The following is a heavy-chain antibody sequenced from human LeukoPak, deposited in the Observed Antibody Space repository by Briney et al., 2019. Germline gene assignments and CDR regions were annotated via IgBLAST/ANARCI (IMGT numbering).Heavy chain of an antibody. V-gene: IGHV4-39*01. D-gene: IGHD3-22*01. J-gene: IGHJ4*02. CDR3: ARRVAGSGYRDY. CDR2: IHYSGST. Sequence: SETLSLTCTVSGDSISSSSYYWAWIRQPPGKGLEWIGNIHYSGSTHYNASLKSRVTISVDTSKNQFSLKLSSVTAADTAVYYCARRVAGSGYRDYWGQGTLVTVSS. CDR1: GDSISSSSYY.